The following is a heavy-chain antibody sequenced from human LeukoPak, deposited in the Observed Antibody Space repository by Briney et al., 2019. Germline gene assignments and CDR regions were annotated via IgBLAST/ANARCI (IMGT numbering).Heavy chain of an antibody. CDR3: AKGQIPSGEPLRFDY. CDR1: GFTLSSYA. D-gene: IGHD3-16*01. J-gene: IGHJ4*02. Sequence: HTGGSLRLSCAASGFTLSSYAMSWVRQAPGKGLEWVSSISGSGGYTYYADSVKGRFTISRDNSKNTLYLQMNSLRAEDTAVYYCAKGQIPSGEPLRFDYWGQGTLVTVSS. CDR2: ISGSGGYT. V-gene: IGHV3-23*01.